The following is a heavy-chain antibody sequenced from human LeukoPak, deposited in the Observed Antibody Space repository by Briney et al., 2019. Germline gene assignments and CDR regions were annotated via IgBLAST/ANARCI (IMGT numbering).Heavy chain of an antibody. Sequence: PGGSLRLSCAASGFTVSSYAMSWVRQAPGKGLEWVSAISGSGGSTYYADSVKGRFTISRDNSKNTLYLQMNSLRAEDTAVYYCAKSPRGNPTIFDYWGQGTLVTVSS. CDR1: GFTVSSYA. D-gene: IGHD1-14*01. J-gene: IGHJ4*02. V-gene: IGHV3-23*01. CDR2: ISGSGGST. CDR3: AKSPRGNPTIFDY.